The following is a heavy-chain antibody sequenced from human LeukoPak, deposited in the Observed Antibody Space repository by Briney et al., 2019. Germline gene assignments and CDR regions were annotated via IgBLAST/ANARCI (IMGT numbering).Heavy chain of an antibody. J-gene: IGHJ4*02. CDR1: GFTFRSYS. CDR3: ARDYDGVRGHW. D-gene: IGHD2-8*01. CDR2: ISTDGSTK. V-gene: IGHV3-30-3*01. Sequence: GGSLRLSCAASGFTFRSYSMHWVRQAPGKGLEWVAVISTDGSTKYYADSVKGRFTISRDNSKNTLYLQMSSLRAEDTAMYYCARDYDGVRGHWWGQGTLVTVSS.